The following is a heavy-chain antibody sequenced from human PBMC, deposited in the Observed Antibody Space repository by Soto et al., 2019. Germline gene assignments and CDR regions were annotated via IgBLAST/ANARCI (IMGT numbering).Heavy chain of an antibody. CDR1: GFTFSSYA. D-gene: IGHD3-16*02. CDR3: EKDQPRSLPLGELSFHPFDY. V-gene: IGHV3-23*01. J-gene: IGHJ4*02. CDR2: ISGSGGST. Sequence: EVQLLESGGGLVQPGGSLRLSCAASGFTFSSYAMSWVRQAPGKGLEWVSAISGSGGSTYYADSVKGRFTISRDNSKNTLYLQMNSLRAEDTDVYYCEKDQPRSLPLGELSFHPFDYWGQGTLVTVSS.